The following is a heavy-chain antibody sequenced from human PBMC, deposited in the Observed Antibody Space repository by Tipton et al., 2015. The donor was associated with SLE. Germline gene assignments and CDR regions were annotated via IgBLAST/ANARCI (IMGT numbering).Heavy chain of an antibody. J-gene: IGHJ6*03. CDR1: GGTFSSYA. CDR2: IIPIFGTA. CDR3: ARDSGAPFLEWLRWNDEDYYYYMDV. D-gene: IGHD3-3*02. V-gene: IGHV1-69*01. Sequence: QSGPEVKKPGSSVKVSCKASGGTFSSYAISWVRQAPGQGLEWMGGIIPIFGTANYAQKFQGRVTITADESTSTAYMELSSLRSEDTAVYYCARDSGAPFLEWLRWNDEDYYYYMDVWGKGTTVTVSS.